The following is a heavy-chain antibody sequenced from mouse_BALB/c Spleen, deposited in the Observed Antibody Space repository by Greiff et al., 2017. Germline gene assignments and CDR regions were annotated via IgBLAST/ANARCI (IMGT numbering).Heavy chain of an antibody. CDR1: GFSLTSYG. CDR2: IWAGGST. D-gene: IGHD2-4*01. CDR3: ARGDYDYAMDY. J-gene: IGHJ3*01. V-gene: IGHV2-9*02. Sequence: VKLEESGPGLVAPSQSLSITCTVSGFSLTSYGVHWVRQPPGKGLEWLGVIWAGGSTNYNSALMSRLSISKDNSKSQVFLKMNSLQTDDTAMYYCARGDYDYAMDYWGQGTLVTVSA.